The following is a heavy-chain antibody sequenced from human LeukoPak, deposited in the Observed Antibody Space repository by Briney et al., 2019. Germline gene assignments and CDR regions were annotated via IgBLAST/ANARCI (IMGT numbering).Heavy chain of an antibody. V-gene: IGHV3-48*03. CDR2: ISSSGSTI. J-gene: IGHJ4*02. D-gene: IGHD2-15*01. CDR1: GFTFSSYE. Sequence: GGSLRLSCAASGFTFSSYEMNWVRQAPGKGLEWVSYISSSGSTIYYADSVKGRFTISRDNAKNSLYLQMNSLRAEDTAVYYCARDGYCSGGSCPGDYWGQGTLVTVSS. CDR3: ARDGYCSGGSCPGDY.